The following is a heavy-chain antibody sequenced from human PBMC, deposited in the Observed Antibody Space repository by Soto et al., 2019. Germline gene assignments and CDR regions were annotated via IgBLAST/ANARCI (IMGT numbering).Heavy chain of an antibody. V-gene: IGHV3-74*01. Sequence: GGSLRLSCAASGFTFNTFEMSWVRQAPGKGLEWVSRISSDGSSTTYADSVKGRFTISRDNAENSLHLQMNSLRAEDTAVYYCARVRYCSDNSCYSWFDYWGQGTLVTVSS. CDR3: ARVRYCSDNSCYSWFDY. D-gene: IGHD2-15*01. J-gene: IGHJ4*02. CDR2: ISSDGSST. CDR1: GFTFNTFE.